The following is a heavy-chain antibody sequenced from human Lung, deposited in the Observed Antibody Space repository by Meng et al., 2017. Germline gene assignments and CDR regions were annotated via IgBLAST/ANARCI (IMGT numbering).Heavy chain of an antibody. CDR1: VGSFRDTI. J-gene: IGHJ4*02. Sequence: WHAGSLHPSDTPSLAGVFSVGSFRDTICSCGREPPGKGLESIGEINHSGSTNYTPSLERLATISVDTSQNNLSLKLSSVTAADSAVYYCARGPTTMAHDFDYWGQGTLVTVSS. D-gene: IGHD4-11*01. V-gene: IGHV4-34*01. CDR3: ARGPTTMAHDFDY. CDR2: INHSGST.